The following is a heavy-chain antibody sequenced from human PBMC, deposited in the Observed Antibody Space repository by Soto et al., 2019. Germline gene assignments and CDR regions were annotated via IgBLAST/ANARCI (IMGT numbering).Heavy chain of an antibody. CDR3: ARLGQDTAMVIDINWFDP. CDR1: GGSISSSSFH. Sequence: SETLSLTCTVSGGSISSSSFHWGWIRQPPGKGLEWIGTIYYSGSTYYNPSLRSRVTISVDTSKNQFSLNLSSVTAADTAVYYCARLGQDTAMVIDINWFDPWGQGTLVTVSS. V-gene: IGHV4-39*01. CDR2: IYYSGST. D-gene: IGHD5-18*01. J-gene: IGHJ5*02.